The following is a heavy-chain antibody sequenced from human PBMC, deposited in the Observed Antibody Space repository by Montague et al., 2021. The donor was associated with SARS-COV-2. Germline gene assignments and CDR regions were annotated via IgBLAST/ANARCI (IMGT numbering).Heavy chain of an antibody. Sequence: SLRLSCAASGFTFSRYSMNWVRQAPGKGLEWVSYISSSSYTIYYADSVKGRFTISRDNAKNSLYLQMNSLRDEDTAVYYCARDRSIMGATELDYWGQGTLVTVSA. CDR1: GFTFSRYS. J-gene: IGHJ4*02. CDR3: ARDRSIMGATELDY. V-gene: IGHV3-48*02. D-gene: IGHD1-26*01. CDR2: ISSSSYTI.